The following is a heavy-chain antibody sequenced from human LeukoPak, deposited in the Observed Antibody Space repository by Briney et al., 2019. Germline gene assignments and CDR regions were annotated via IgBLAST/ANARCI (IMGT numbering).Heavy chain of an antibody. Sequence: GGSLRLSCAASGFTFSSYSMNWVRQAPGKGLEWVSSISSSSSYIYYADSVKGRFTISRDNAKNSLYLQMNSLRAEDTAVYYCARDHSPYDYVWGSYRVNDAFDIWGQGTMVTVSS. D-gene: IGHD3-16*02. CDR1: GFTFSSYS. V-gene: IGHV3-21*01. CDR2: ISSSSSYI. J-gene: IGHJ3*02. CDR3: ARDHSPYDYVWGSYRVNDAFDI.